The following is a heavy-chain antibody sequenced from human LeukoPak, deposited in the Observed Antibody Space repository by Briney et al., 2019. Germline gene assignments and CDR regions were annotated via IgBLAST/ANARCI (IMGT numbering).Heavy chain of an antibody. CDR3: ARDSGRATIQPYGMDV. J-gene: IGHJ6*02. V-gene: IGHV4-39*07. Sequence: PSETLSLTCTVSGGSISSSSYYWGWIRQPPGKGLEWIGSIYYSGSTYYNPSLKSRVTISVDTSKNQFSLKLSSVTAADTAVYYCARDSGRATIQPYGMDVWGQGTTVTVSS. CDR1: GGSISSSSYY. CDR2: IYYSGST. D-gene: IGHD5-18*01.